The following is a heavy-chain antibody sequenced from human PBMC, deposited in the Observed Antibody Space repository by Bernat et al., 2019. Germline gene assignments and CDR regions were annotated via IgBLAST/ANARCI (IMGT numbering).Heavy chain of an antibody. V-gene: IGHV3-74*03. Sequence: EVQLVESGGGLVQPGGSLRLSCAASGFTLSDYWMHWVRQLPGKGLVWVSLIKSDGSFTTYADSVKGGFTISRDNAKNTLYLQMNSLRAEDTAVYYCVRGREAGWLDPWGQGTLVTVSS. J-gene: IGHJ5*02. CDR2: IKSDGSFT. D-gene: IGHD1-26*01. CDR3: VRGREAGWLDP. CDR1: GFTLSDYW.